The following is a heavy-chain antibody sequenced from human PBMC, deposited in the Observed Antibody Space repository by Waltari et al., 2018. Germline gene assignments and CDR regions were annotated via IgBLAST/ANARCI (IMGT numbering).Heavy chain of an antibody. CDR2: ICGTHSNI. V-gene: IGHV3-21*01. Sequence: EMRLAESGGGLGKPGGSLRLSCTASGFDCRDYDLNWVRQAPGAGRGWVSSICGTHSNIFYADSVKGRFTVSRDNAKNSLYLQMDNLRAEDSGLYYCTRDLYGSGGDWFDPWGQGTLVTVSS. D-gene: IGHD3-10*01. CDR3: TRDLYGSGGDWFDP. CDR1: GFDCRDYD. J-gene: IGHJ5*02.